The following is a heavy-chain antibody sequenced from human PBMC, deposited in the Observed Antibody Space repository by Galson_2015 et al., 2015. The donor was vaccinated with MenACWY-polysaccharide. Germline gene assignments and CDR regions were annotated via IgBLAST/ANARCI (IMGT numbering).Heavy chain of an antibody. D-gene: IGHD2-21*02. V-gene: IGHV3-15*01. CDR3: TRPYCGGDCYYWYFDL. J-gene: IGHJ2*01. Sequence: SLRLSCAASGFTFSNAWMSWVRQAPGKGLEWVGRIKSKTDGGTTDYAAPVKGRFTISRDDSKNTLYLQMNSLKTEDTAVYYCTRPYCGGDCYYWYFDLWGRGTLVTVSS. CDR1: GFTFSNAW. CDR2: IKSKTDGGTT.